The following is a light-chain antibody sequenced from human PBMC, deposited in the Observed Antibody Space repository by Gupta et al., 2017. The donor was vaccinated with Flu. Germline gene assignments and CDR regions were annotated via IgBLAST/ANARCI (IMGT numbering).Light chain of an antibody. Sequence: DTVLTQTPGTLSLSRGERATPSCRASQSVFSTSLAWYQQRPGEAPGLLIYDATHRSTGIPYRIRGSGSGTDFTLTISILDPEHFTVYYCQQYGSSPRTFGPGAKVDI. CDR1: QSVFSTS. CDR3: QQYGSSPRT. V-gene: IGKV3-20*01. CDR2: DAT. J-gene: IGKJ3*01.